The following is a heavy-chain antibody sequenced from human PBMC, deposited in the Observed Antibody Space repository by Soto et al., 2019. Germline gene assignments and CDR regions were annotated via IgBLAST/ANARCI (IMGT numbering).Heavy chain of an antibody. V-gene: IGHV3-7*01. Sequence: GGSLRLSCAASGFTFSSYWMSWVRQAPGKGLEWVANIKQDGSEKYYVDSVKGRFTISRDNAKNSLYLQMNSLRAEDTAVYYCARDLAEEIDYSSYYYYGMDVWGQGTTVTVSS. J-gene: IGHJ6*02. CDR2: IKQDGSEK. CDR3: ARDLAEEIDYSSYYYYGMDV. CDR1: GFTFSSYW. D-gene: IGHD4-4*01.